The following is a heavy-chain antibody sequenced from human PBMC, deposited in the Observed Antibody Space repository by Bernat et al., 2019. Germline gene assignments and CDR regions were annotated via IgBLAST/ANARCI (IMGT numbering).Heavy chain of an antibody. D-gene: IGHD6-6*01. J-gene: IGHJ5*02. Sequence: QVQRVQSGAEVKKPGASVKVSCKASGYTFTGYYMHWVRQAPGQGLEWMGWINPNSGGTNYAQKFPGRLTMTRDTSISTAYMELSRLRSDDTSVYYCARDRFLDSSSWFDPWGQGTLVTVSS. CDR3: ARDRFLDSSSWFDP. CDR2: INPNSGGT. V-gene: IGHV1-2*02. CDR1: GYTFTGYY.